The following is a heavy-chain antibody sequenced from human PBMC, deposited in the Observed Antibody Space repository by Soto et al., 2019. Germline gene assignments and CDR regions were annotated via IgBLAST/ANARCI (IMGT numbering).Heavy chain of an antibody. D-gene: IGHD3-16*02. CDR2: IFPKFGTT. V-gene: IGHV1-69*01. Sequence: QVQLVQSGAEVKKPGSSVKVSCKASGDTDTNYVISWVRQAPGQGLEWMGGIFPKFGTTYSAQKLQDRLTITTDSRTSTLYMQLSSLRLDDTAVKYFEAEMTFVKLSAVWGQGTTVTVSS. J-gene: IGHJ6*02. CDR3: EAEMTFVKLSAV. CDR1: GDTDTNYV.